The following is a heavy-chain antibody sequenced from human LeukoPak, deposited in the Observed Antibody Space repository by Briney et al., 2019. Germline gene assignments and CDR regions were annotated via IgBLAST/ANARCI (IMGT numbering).Heavy chain of an antibody. J-gene: IGHJ4*02. D-gene: IGHD5-12*01. CDR3: ARGRLGNPLRGYSGYEGLFDY. CDR1: GYTFTGYY. Sequence: ASVKVSCKASGYTFTGYYMHWVRQAPGQGLEWMGWINPNSGGTNYAQKFQGRVTMTRDTSISTAYMELSRLRSDDTAVYYCARGRLGNPLRGYSGYEGLFDYWAQGTLVTVSS. CDR2: INPNSGGT. V-gene: IGHV1-2*02.